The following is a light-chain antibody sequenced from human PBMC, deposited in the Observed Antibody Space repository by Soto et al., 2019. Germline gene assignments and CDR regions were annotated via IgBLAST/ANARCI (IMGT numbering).Light chain of an antibody. V-gene: IGLV2-14*03. Sequence: QSALTQPASVSGSPGQSITISCTVTSSDVGYYNFVSWYRQHPGKVPKLLIYGVSDRPSGVSYRFSGSTSGITASLTISGLQADDEADYYCSSYTTSRTQVFGGGTKLTVL. CDR1: SSDVGYYNF. CDR3: SSYTTSRTQV. J-gene: IGLJ2*01. CDR2: GVS.